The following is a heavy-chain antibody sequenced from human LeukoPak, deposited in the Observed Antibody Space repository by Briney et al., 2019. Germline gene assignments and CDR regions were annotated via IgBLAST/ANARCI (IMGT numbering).Heavy chain of an antibody. Sequence: PSETLSLTCAVYGGSFSGYYWSWIRQPPGKGLEWIGEINYSGSTNYNPSLKSRVTISVDTSKNQFSLKLSSVTAADTAVYYCAKFLAPAGPNWFDPWGQGTLVTVSS. V-gene: IGHV4-34*01. D-gene: IGHD6-13*01. CDR2: INYSGST. CDR3: AKFLAPAGPNWFDP. CDR1: GGSFSGYY. J-gene: IGHJ5*02.